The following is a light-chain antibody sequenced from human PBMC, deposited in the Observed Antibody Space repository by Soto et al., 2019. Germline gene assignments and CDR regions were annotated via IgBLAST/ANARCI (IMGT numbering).Light chain of an antibody. CDR2: DAS. J-gene: IGKJ3*01. V-gene: IGKV3-11*01. CDR1: QSVSSY. CDR3: QQRSNWPPVFT. Sequence: EIVLTQSPATLSLSPGERATLSCRASQSVSSYLSWYQQKPGQAPRLIIYDASSRATGIPARFSGSGSGTDFTLTIISLETEEFAVYYCQQRSNWPPVFTFGPGTKVDIK.